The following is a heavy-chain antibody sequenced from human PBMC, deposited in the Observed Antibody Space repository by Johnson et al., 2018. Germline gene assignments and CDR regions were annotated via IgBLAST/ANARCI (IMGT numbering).Heavy chain of an antibody. D-gene: IGHD1-26*01. CDR3: AAKRELLNWVDP. CDR2: ISGGGDTI. CDR1: GFSFSSHA. Sequence: EVQLVESGGGFVQPGGSLRLSCAASGFSFSSHAMNWVRQAPGKGLEWVSVISGGGDTIYYADSVKGRFTISRDNSRNLLYLQMDSLKVEDTAIYYCAAKRELLNWVDPWGQGTLVTVSS. J-gene: IGHJ5*02. V-gene: IGHV3-23*04.